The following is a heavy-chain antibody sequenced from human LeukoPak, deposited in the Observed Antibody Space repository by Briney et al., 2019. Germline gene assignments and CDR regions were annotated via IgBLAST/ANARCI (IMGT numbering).Heavy chain of an antibody. J-gene: IGHJ6*04. V-gene: IGHV3-11*04. CDR2: ISGSGSTI. CDR3: AELGITMIGGV. CDR1: GFTFSNAW. Sequence: PGGSLRLSCAASGFTFSNAWMSWVRRAPGKGLEWVSYISGSGSTIYYADSVKGRFTISRDNAKNSLYLQMNSLRAEDTAVYYCAELGITMIGGVWGKGTTVTISS. D-gene: IGHD3-10*02.